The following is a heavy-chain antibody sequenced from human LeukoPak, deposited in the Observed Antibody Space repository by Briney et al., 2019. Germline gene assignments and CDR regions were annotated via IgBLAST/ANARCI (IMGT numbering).Heavy chain of an antibody. Sequence: GASVKVSCKASGYTFTGYYMHWVRQAPGQGLEWMGWINPNGGDTKYAPKFQGRVTMTRDTSISSAYMELSRLRSDDTALYYCARDPGYGITYIDYWGQGTLVTVSS. CDR3: ARDPGYGITYIDY. CDR1: GYTFTGYY. J-gene: IGHJ4*02. CDR2: INPNGGDT. D-gene: IGHD3-10*01. V-gene: IGHV1-2*02.